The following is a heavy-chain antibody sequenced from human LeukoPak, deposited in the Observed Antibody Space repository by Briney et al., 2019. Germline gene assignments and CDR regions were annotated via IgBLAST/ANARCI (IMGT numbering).Heavy chain of an antibody. CDR3: ARIDARDYFDY. D-gene: IGHD3-10*02. V-gene: IGHV3-74*01. Sequence: GGSLRLSCAASGFTFSSYWIHWVRQAPGKGLVWVSRINTDGSSTSYADSVKGRFTISRDNAKNTLYLQIHSLRAEDTAVYYCARIDARDYFDYWGQGTLVTVSS. CDR1: GFTFSSYW. CDR2: INTDGSST. J-gene: IGHJ4*02.